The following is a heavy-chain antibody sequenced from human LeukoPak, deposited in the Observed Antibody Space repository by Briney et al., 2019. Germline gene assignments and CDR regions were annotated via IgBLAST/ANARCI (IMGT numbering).Heavy chain of an antibody. Sequence: GGSLRLSCAVSGFTSSSYWMHWVRQAPGKGLVWVSRINSDGSSTSYADSVKGRFTISRDNAKNTLYLQMNGLRAEDTAVYYCARWRRQGPPTTYYFDYWGQGTLVTVSS. V-gene: IGHV3-74*01. CDR3: ARWRRQGPPTTYYFDY. D-gene: IGHD1-1*01. J-gene: IGHJ4*02. CDR1: GFTSSSYW. CDR2: INSDGSST.